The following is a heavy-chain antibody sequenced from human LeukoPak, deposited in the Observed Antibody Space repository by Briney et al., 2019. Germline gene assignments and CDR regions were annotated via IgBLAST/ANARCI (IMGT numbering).Heavy chain of an antibody. D-gene: IGHD5-12*01. J-gene: IGHJ4*02. CDR3: ARYIVATTRHFDY. V-gene: IGHV4-59*01. CDR1: GGSISSYY. CDR2: IYYSGST. Sequence: PSETLSLTCTVSGGSISSYYWSWIRQPPGKGLEWIGYIYYSGSTNYNPSLKSRVTISVDTSKNQFSLKLSSVTAADTAVYYCARYIVATTRHFDYWGQGTLVTVSS.